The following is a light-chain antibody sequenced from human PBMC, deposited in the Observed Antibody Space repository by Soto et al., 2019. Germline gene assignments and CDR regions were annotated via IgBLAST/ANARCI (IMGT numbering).Light chain of an antibody. V-gene: IGKV3-20*01. J-gene: IGKJ5*01. CDR2: GAS. Sequence: EIVMTQSPATLSVXPGERATLWCWASQSVSSNLAWYQQKPGQAPRLFIYGASNRATGIPDRFSGSGSGTDFTLTIIRLEPEDFAVYYCQQYGSSPTTFGRGTRME. CDR1: QSVSSN. CDR3: QQYGSSPTT.